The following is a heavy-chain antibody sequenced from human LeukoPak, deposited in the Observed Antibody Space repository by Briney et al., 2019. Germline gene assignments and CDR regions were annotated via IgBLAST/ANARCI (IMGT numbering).Heavy chain of an antibody. V-gene: IGHV3-11*01. CDR2: ISSSGSTI. J-gene: IGHJ4*02. CDR3: ARLATNYYDSSGYYYDYFDY. CDR1: GFTFSDYY. Sequence: PGGSLRLSCAASGFTFSDYYMSWIRQAPGKGLEWVSYISSSGSTIYYADSVKGRFTISRDNAKNSLYLQMNSLRAEDTAVYYCARLATNYYDSSGYYYDYFDYWGQGTLVTVSS. D-gene: IGHD3-22*01.